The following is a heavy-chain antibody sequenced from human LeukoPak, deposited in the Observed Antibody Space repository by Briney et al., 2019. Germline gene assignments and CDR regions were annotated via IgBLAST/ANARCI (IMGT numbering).Heavy chain of an antibody. D-gene: IGHD2-21*01. Sequence: SETLSLTCTVSGGSISSSSYYWGWIRQPPGKGLEWIGSIYYSGSTYYNPSLKSRVTISVDTSKNQFSLKLSSVTAADTAVYYCARRGGCGGDAYCWYRAPLKAFDIWGQGTMVTVSS. CDR3: ARRGGCGGDAYCWYRAPLKAFDI. CDR2: IYYSGST. J-gene: IGHJ3*02. CDR1: GGSISSSSYY. V-gene: IGHV4-39*01.